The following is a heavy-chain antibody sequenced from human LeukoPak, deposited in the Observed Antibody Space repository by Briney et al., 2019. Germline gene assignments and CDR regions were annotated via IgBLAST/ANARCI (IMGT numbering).Heavy chain of an antibody. CDR2: ISGSGGST. CDR1: GFTFSSYA. D-gene: IGHD6-6*01. CDR3: AKAKYSSSSDLLDY. Sequence: GGSLRLSCAASGFTFSSYAMSWVRQAPGKGLEWVSTISGSGGSTYYADSVKGRFTISRDISKNTLFLQMNSLRADDTAVYYCAKAKYSSSSDLLDYWGQGTLVTVSS. V-gene: IGHV3-23*01. J-gene: IGHJ4*02.